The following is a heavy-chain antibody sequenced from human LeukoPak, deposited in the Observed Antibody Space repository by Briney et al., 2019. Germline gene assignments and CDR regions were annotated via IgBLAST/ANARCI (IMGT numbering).Heavy chain of an antibody. Sequence: SETLSLTCTVSGDSISSYYWSWIRQPPGKGLEWIGYIYTSGGTNYIPSLKGRVTISIDTSKNQFSLKLSSVTAADSAVYYCARLSTSPDRYYLDYWSQGALVTVSS. CDR3: ARLSTSPDRYYLDY. V-gene: IGHV4-4*09. J-gene: IGHJ4*02. CDR2: IYTSGGT. D-gene: IGHD6-6*01. CDR1: GDSISSYY.